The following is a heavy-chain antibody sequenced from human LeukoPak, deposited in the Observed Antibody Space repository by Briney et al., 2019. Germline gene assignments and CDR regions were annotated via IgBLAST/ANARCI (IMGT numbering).Heavy chain of an antibody. CDR3: ARMPPAGGKDKALDAFDV. J-gene: IGHJ3*01. Sequence: SETLSLTCAVYGGSFSGYYWSWIRQPPGKGLEWIGEINHSGSTNYNPSLKSRVTISVDTSKNQFSLKLSSVTAADTAVYYCARMPPAGGKDKALDAFDVWGQGTMVTVSS. CDR2: INHSGST. CDR1: GGSFSGYY. V-gene: IGHV4-34*01. D-gene: IGHD4-23*01.